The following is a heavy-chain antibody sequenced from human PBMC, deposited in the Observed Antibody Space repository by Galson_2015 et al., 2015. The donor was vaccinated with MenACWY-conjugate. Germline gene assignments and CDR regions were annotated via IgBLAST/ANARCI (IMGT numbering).Heavy chain of an antibody. Sequence: SLRLSCAASGFTVSSNYMSWVRQAPGKGLEWVAVISYDGSNKYYADSVKGRFTISRDNSKNTLYLQMNSLRAEDTAVYYCAKDRGEAAAGLFDYWGQGTLVTVSS. CDR1: GFTVSSNY. CDR3: AKDRGEAAAGLFDY. V-gene: IGHV3-30*18. J-gene: IGHJ4*02. D-gene: IGHD6-13*01. CDR2: ISYDGSNK.